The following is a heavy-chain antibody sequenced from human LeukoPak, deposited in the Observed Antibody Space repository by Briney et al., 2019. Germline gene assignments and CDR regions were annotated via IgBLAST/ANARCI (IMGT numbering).Heavy chain of an antibody. CDR2: ISYDGSNK. V-gene: IGHV3-30*04. CDR3: ARDLLDTFDI. Sequence: GRSLRLSCAASGFTFSSYAMHWVRQAPGKGLEWVAVISYDGSNKYYADSVKGRFTISRDNSKNTLYLQMNSLRAEDTAVYYCARDLLDTFDIWGQGTIVTVSS. J-gene: IGHJ3*02. CDR1: GFTFSSYA.